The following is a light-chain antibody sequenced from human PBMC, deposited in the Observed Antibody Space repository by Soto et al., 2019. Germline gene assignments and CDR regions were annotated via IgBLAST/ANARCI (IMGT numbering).Light chain of an antibody. V-gene: IGKV3-15*01. CDR1: QSVSSN. CDR3: QQYDDWPYT. Sequence: EIVMTQSPATLSVSPGERATLSCRASQSVSSNLAWYQQKPGQAPRLLISGASTRATGIPARFSGIGSGTEFTLTISSLQSEDFAVYYCQQYDDWPYTFGQGTKLEIK. J-gene: IGKJ2*01. CDR2: GAS.